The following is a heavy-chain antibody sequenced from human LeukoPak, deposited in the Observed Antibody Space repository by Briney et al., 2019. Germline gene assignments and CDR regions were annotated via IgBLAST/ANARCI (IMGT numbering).Heavy chain of an antibody. D-gene: IGHD5-18*01. V-gene: IGHV3-9*01. CDR1: GFTVSTNY. CDR2: ISWNSGSI. CDR3: AKDSSYGTRYYYGMDV. Sequence: PGGSLRLSCAASGFTVSTNYMSCVRQAPGKGLEWVSGISWNSGSIGYADSVKGRFTISRDNAKNSLHLQMNSLRAEDTALYYCAKDSSYGTRYYYGMDVWGQGTTVTVSS. J-gene: IGHJ6*02.